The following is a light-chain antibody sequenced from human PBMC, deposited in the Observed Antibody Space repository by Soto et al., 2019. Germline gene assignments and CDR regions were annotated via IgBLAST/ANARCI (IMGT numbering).Light chain of an antibody. CDR2: GAS. Sequence: ELVMTQSQATLSVSAGERVTLPGRASQSISTYLAWSQKKPGQAPRLLSYGASTRATGIADRFSGGGSGTDFTLTISSLQSGDFAVYFCLQYEDWPRTFGQGTKVDIK. CDR1: QSISTY. J-gene: IGKJ1*01. V-gene: IGKV3-15*01. CDR3: LQYEDWPRT.